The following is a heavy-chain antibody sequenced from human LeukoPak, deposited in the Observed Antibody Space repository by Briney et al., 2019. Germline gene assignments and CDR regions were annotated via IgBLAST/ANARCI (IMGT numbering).Heavy chain of an antibody. Sequence: GGSLTLSCAASGFTLNNYAMSWVRQAPGKGLEWVSGISGSGDSAHYADSVKGRFTISRDNSKNTLYMQMNSLRAEDTAAYYCAKGSPYGSGSYFCDMDVWGQGTTVTVSS. V-gene: IGHV3-23*01. J-gene: IGHJ6*02. CDR3: AKGSPYGSGSYFCDMDV. D-gene: IGHD3-10*01. CDR1: GFTLNNYA. CDR2: ISGSGDSA.